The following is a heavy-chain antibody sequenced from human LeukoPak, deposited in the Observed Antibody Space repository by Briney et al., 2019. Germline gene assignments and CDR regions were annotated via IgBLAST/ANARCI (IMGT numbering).Heavy chain of an antibody. CDR2: IWYDGSNK. CDR3: ARDRDSXTFXRVVVPXASDY. J-gene: IGHJ4*02. CDR1: GFTFSSYG. D-gene: IGHD2-2*01. Sequence: GGSLRLSCAASGFTFSSYGMHWVRQAPGKGLEWVAVIWYDGSNKYYADSVKGRFTISRDNSKDTLYLQMNSLRAEDTAVYYCARDRDSXTFXRVVVPXASDYWGQGTLVTVSS. V-gene: IGHV3-33*01.